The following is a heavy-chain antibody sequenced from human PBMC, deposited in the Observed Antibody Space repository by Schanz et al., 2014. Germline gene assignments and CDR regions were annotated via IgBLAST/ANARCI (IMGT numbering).Heavy chain of an antibody. CDR2: INPNSDGT. J-gene: IGHJ5*02. CDR1: GYTFTDCG. CDR3: ARGDVNWFDP. V-gene: IGHV1-2*02. Sequence: QVQLVQSGSELRKPGASVKISCKASGYTFTDCGLNWVRQAPGQGPEWLGWINPNSDGTKYAQKFQGRVTMTRDTSVNTAYLDLSSLTSDDTAVYYCARGDVNWFDPWGQGTLVTVSS.